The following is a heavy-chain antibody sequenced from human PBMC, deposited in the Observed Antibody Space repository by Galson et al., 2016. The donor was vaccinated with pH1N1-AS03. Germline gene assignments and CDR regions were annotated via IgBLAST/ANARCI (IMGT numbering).Heavy chain of an antibody. CDR3: ARNSDSLGAFDV. CDR1: GTFDNHP. V-gene: IGHV1-69*05. CDR2: FIPIFGTT. J-gene: IGHJ3*01. Sequence: GTFDNHPINWVRQAPGQGLEWMGGFIPIFGTTNYAPKYQGRVTFTTDDSTTTVYMELSNLRSEDTAVYHCARNSDSLGAFDVWGQGTLLSVSS. D-gene: IGHD1-7*01.